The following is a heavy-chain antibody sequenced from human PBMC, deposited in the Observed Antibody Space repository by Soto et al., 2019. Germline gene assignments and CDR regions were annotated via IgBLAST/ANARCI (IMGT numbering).Heavy chain of an antibody. D-gene: IGHD6-13*01. CDR2: IYYSGST. CDR3: ARDRRSSSWIPYYYYGMDV. CDR1: GGSISSGDYY. Sequence: PSETRSPTCAGSGGSISSGDYYWSWILHPAGHGFEWIGYIYYSGSTYYNPSLKSRVTISVDTSKNQFSLKLSSVTAADTAVYYCARDRRSSSWIPYYYYGMDVWGQGTTVTVSS. J-gene: IGHJ6*02. V-gene: IGHV4-30-4*01.